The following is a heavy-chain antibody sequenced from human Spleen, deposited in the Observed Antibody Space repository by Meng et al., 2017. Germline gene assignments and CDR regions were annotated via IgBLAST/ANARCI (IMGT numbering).Heavy chain of an antibody. CDR1: GFTFRSYG. CDR2: ISGSGGTT. J-gene: IGHJ4*02. CDR3: AKKGQIAGAAPWDY. V-gene: IGHV3-23*01. D-gene: IGHD6-19*01. Sequence: GESLKISCVASGFTFRSYGMRWVRQAPGKGLEWVSSISGSGGTTIYADSVEGRFTVSRDNSKNTLYLQMNSLRAEDTAVYYCAKKGQIAGAAPWDYWGQGTLVTVSS.